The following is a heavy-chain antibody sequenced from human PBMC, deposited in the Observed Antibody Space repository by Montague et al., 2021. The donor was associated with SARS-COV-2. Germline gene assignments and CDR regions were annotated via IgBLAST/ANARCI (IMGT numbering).Heavy chain of an antibody. CDR1: GGSIKTTEYY. CDR2: VYFSGTT. V-gene: IGHV4-30-4*08. Sequence: TLSLTCNVSGGSIKTTEYYWGWIRQSPGKGLEWIGYVYFSGTTXFNPSLETRTTISIDTSKSQFSLKLSSVTAADTAVYFCVRADDNCYPSGPLVGFDLWGLGTLVTVSS. J-gene: IGHJ4*02. D-gene: IGHD2-21*02. CDR3: VRADDNCYPSGPLVGFDL.